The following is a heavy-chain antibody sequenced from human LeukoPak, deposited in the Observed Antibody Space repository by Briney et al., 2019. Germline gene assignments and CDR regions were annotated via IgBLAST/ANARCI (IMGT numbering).Heavy chain of an antibody. CDR2: ISGSGGST. J-gene: IGHJ4*02. Sequence: GRSLRLSCAASGFTFSSYAMSWVRQAPGKGLEWVSAISGSGGSTYYADSVKGRFTISRDNSKNTLYLQMNSLRAEDTAVYYCAIFDQAVRYDSSGHDYWGQGTLVTVSS. CDR1: GFTFSSYA. V-gene: IGHV3-23*01. CDR3: AIFDQAVRYDSSGHDY. D-gene: IGHD3-22*01.